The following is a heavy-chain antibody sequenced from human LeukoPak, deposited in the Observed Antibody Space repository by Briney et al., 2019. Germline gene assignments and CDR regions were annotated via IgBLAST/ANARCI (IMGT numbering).Heavy chain of an antibody. CDR3: ARENRDFVGSGYYYDL. CDR1: GDSISDYY. Sequence: PSETLSLTCTVSGDSISDYYWGWIRQSAGKGLEWIGRIYTSGNIDYNPSLKSRVTMSVDTSKNHFSLRLNSVTAADTAVYYCARENRDFVGSGYYYDLWGQGTLATVSS. D-gene: IGHD3-22*01. V-gene: IGHV4-4*07. CDR2: IYTSGNI. J-gene: IGHJ4*02.